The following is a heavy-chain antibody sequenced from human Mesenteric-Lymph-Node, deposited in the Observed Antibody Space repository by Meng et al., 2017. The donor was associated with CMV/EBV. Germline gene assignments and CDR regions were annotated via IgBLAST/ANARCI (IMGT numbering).Heavy chain of an antibody. D-gene: IGHD4-23*01. Sequence: QVQVQHGGAGLLKPSETLSLTCAVYGGSFSGYYWSWIRQPPGKGLEWIGEINHSGSTNYNPSLKSRVTISVDTSKNQFSLKLSSVTAADTAVYYCARHQRWLKSEGGFNYWGQGTLVTVSS. CDR3: ARHQRWLKSEGGFNY. V-gene: IGHV4-34*01. J-gene: IGHJ4*02. CDR2: INHSGST. CDR1: GGSFSGYY.